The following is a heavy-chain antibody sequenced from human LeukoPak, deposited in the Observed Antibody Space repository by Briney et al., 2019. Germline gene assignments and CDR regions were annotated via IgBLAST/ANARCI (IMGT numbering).Heavy chain of an antibody. CDR2: ISYSGT. J-gene: IGHJ4*02. CDR3: ARRTSYPVGAIDS. Sequence: SETLSLTCTVSGGSISTNNYYWGWIRQPPGRGLEWIGSISYSGTYYNPSLKSRVTISVDTSKNHFSLNLRSVTAADTAVYYCARRTSYPVGAIDSWGQGTLVTVSS. D-gene: IGHD1-26*01. CDR1: GGSISTNNYY. V-gene: IGHV4-39*01.